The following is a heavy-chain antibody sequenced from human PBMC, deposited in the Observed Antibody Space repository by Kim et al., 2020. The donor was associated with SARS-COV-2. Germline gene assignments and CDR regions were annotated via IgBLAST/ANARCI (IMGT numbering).Heavy chain of an antibody. Sequence: GRFTITRENAKNSLYLQMNSLRAGDTAVYYCARGERYCSGGSCYRVLDYWGQGTLVTVSS. CDR3: ARGERYCSGGSCYRVLDY. J-gene: IGHJ4*02. D-gene: IGHD2-15*01. V-gene: IGHV3-13*01.